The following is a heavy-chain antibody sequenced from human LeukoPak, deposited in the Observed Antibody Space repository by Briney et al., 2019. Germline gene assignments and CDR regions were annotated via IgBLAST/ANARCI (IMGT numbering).Heavy chain of an antibody. D-gene: IGHD2-15*01. CDR3: AKNRGYCSGGSCYGDY. CDR1: GFTFSNYA. Sequence: GGSLRLSCAASGFTFSNYAMSWVRQAPGKELEWVSTISTSGDNTYFADSVKGRFTISRDISKNTLYLQMNSLRVEDTAVYYCAKNRGYCSGGSCYGDYWGQGTLVTVSS. J-gene: IGHJ4*02. CDR2: ISTSGDNT. V-gene: IGHV3-23*01.